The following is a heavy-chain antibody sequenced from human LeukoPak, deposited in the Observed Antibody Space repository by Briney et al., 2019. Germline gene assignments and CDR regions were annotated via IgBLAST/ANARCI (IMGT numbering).Heavy chain of an antibody. CDR2: ISSSSCTI. CDR1: GFTFSSYS. D-gene: IGHD3-22*01. Sequence: GGSLRLSCAASGFTFSSYSMLWVRQAPGKGLEWVSYISSSSCTIYYADSMKGRFTISRDNAKNSLYLQMNTLRAEDTAVYYCARDRHKYNYDSGGYPPYWGQGTLVTVSS. V-gene: IGHV3-48*01. J-gene: IGHJ4*02. CDR3: ARDRHKYNYDSGGYPPY.